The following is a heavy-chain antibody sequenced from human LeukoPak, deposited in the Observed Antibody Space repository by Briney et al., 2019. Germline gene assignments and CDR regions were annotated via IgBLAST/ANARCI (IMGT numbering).Heavy chain of an antibody. CDR2: IYYSGST. Sequence: PSETLSLTCTVSGGSISSYYWGWIRQPPGKGLEWIGSIYYSGSTYYNPSLKSRVTISVDTSKNQFSLKLSSVTAADTAVYYCARAEVTMIVVVITSDAFDIWGQGTMVTVSS. CDR3: ARAEVTMIVVVITSDAFDI. CDR1: GGSISSYY. J-gene: IGHJ3*02. D-gene: IGHD3-22*01. V-gene: IGHV4-39*07.